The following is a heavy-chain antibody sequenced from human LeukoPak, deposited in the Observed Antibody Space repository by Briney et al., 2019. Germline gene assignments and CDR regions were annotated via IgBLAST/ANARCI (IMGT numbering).Heavy chain of an antibody. CDR3: ARWRGYYYDSSGYRY. Sequence: ASVTVSCTASGYTFTIYGISWVRQAPGQGLEWMGWISAYNGNTNYAQKLQGRVTMTTDTSTSTAYMELRSLRSDDTAVYYCARWRGYYYDSSGYRYWGQGTLVTVSS. J-gene: IGHJ4*02. CDR2: ISAYNGNT. D-gene: IGHD3-22*01. CDR1: GYTFTIYG. V-gene: IGHV1-18*01.